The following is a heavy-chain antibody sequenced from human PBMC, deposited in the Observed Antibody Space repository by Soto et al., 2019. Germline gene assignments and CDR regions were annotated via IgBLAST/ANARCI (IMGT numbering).Heavy chain of an antibody. V-gene: IGHV3-23*01. Sequence: GGSLRLSCAASGFTFSNYAMSWVRQAPGKGLEWVSAISGSGGSTYYADSVKGRFTISRDNSKNTLYLQMNSLRAEDTAVYYCANPYYDFWSGYFRDYYYYYYMDVWGKGTTVTVSS. J-gene: IGHJ6*03. D-gene: IGHD3-3*01. CDR1: GFTFSNYA. CDR2: ISGSGGST. CDR3: ANPYYDFWSGYFRDYYYYYYMDV.